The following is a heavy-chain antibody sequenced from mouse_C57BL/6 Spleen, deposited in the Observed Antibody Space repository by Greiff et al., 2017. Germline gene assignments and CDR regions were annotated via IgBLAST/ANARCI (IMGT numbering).Heavy chain of an antibody. J-gene: IGHJ2*01. CDR2: IDPEDGDT. V-gene: IGHV14-1*01. D-gene: IGHD1-1*01. Sequence: VQLKQSGAELVRPGASVKLSCTASGFNIKDYYMHWVKQRPEQGLEWIGRIDPEDGDTEYAPKFQGKATMTADTSSNPAYLQLSSLTSEDTAVYYCTLYYYGSSYVDYWGQGTTLTVSS. CDR1: GFNIKDYY. CDR3: TLYYYGSSYVDY.